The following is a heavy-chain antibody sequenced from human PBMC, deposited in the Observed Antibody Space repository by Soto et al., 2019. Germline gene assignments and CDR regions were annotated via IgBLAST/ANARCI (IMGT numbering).Heavy chain of an antibody. D-gene: IGHD6-25*01. Sequence: EVQLVESGGGLVQPGGSLRLSCAASGFTVSTYHTSWVRHAPGKGLEWVSVIYSAGSADFADSVKVRFTLSRDNSKNTLYLQMSSLRAEDTAVYYCARVHSSCYHYSDYWGQGTVVTVSS. V-gene: IGHV3-66*01. CDR2: IYSAGSA. J-gene: IGHJ4*02. CDR1: GFTVSTYH. CDR3: ARVHSSCYHYSDY.